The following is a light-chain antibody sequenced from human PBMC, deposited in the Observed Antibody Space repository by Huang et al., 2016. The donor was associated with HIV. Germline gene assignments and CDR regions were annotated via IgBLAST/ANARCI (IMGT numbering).Light chain of an antibody. CDR3: QQYNNWPPT. V-gene: IGKV3-15*01. J-gene: IGKJ1*01. Sequence: EIVMTQSPATLSVSPGERATLSCRASQSVSSDLAWYQQKPGQPPRLLIFGASTRAPGVPARFSGSGSGTEFTLTISSLQSEGFAVYYCQQYNNWPPTFGQGTKVEIK. CDR2: GAS. CDR1: QSVSSD.